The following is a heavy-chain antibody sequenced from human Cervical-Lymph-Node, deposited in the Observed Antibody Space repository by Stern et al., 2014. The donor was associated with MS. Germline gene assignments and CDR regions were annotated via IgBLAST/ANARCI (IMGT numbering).Heavy chain of an antibody. V-gene: IGHV1-2*02. Sequence: QVQLVQSGAELKKPGASVKVSCTASGYTFTDYYMHWVRQAPGQGLEWMGWINPNSGGSNYAQKFQGRVTMTRDTSISTAYMELSSLRSDDTAIYYCARNRALYSNTFDFDYWGQGTLVTVSS. D-gene: IGHD6-13*01. J-gene: IGHJ4*02. CDR3: ARNRALYSNTFDFDY. CDR1: GYTFTDYY. CDR2: INPNSGGS.